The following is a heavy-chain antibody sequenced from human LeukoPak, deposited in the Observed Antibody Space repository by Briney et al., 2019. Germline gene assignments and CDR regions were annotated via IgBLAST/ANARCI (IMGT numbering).Heavy chain of an antibody. D-gene: IGHD6-19*01. CDR3: AKGYRIAVAGAPDY. CDR2: ISWNSGSI. CDR1: GFTFDDYA. J-gene: IGHJ4*02. V-gene: IGHV3-9*01. Sequence: GGSLRLSCAASGFTFDDYAMHWVRQAPGKGLEWVSGISWNSGSIGYADSVKGRFAISRDNAKNSLYLQMNSLRAEDTALYYCAKGYRIAVAGAPDYWGQGTLVTVSS.